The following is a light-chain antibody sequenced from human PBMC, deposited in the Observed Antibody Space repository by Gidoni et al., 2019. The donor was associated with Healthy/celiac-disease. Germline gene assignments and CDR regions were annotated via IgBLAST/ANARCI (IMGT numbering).Light chain of an antibody. CDR3: QQSYSTPT. CDR1: QSISSY. J-gene: IGKJ4*01. CDR2: AAS. V-gene: IGKV1-39*01. Sequence: DIQMTQSPSSLSASVADRATITCRASQSISSYLNWYQQKPGKAPKLLIYAASSLQSGVPSRFSGSGSETDFTITISNLQPEDFATYYCQQSYSTPTFGGGTKVEIK.